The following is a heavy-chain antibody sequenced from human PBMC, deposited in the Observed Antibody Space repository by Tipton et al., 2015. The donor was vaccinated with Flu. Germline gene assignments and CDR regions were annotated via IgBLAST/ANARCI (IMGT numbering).Heavy chain of an antibody. CDR2: IRSKAYGGTT. CDR1: GFTFGDYA. J-gene: IGHJ6*02. V-gene: IGHV3-49*04. Sequence: SLRLSCTASGFTFGDYAMSWVRQAPGKGLEWVGFIRSKAYGGTTEYAASVKGRFTISRDDSKSIAYLQMNSLKTEDTAVYYCTRAQEDYYYYYGMDVWGQGTTVTVSS. CDR3: TRAQEDYYYYYGMDV.